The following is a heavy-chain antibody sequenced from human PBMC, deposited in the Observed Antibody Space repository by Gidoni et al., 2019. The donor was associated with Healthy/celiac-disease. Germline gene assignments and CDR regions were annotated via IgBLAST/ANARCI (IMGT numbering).Heavy chain of an antibody. D-gene: IGHD2-2*01. V-gene: IGHV3-7*03. CDR2: IKQDGSEK. Sequence: EVQLVESGGGLVQPGGSLRLSCAASGFSFSSYWMSWVRQAPGQGLEWVAKIKQDGSEKYYVDSVKARFTISRDNAKNSLYLQMNSLRAEDTAVYYCARGWGVIVVVPAATYGEYWGQGTLVTVSS. CDR3: ARGWGVIVVVPAATYGEY. CDR1: GFSFSSYW. J-gene: IGHJ4*02.